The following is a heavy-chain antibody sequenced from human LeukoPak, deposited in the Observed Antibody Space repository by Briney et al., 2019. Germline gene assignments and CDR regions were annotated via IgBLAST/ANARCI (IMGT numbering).Heavy chain of an antibody. CDR3: ASRGTTGS. V-gene: IGHV3-23*01. Sequence: GGSLRLSCVSSGSGFTFTRYAMSWVRQAPGKGLQWVATISASGGETNYADSVKGRFTISRDNSNYILYLQMNSLTDADTAVYYCASRGTTGSWGQGTLVAVSS. CDR1: GFTFTRYA. CDR2: ISASGGET. J-gene: IGHJ5*02. D-gene: IGHD1-1*01.